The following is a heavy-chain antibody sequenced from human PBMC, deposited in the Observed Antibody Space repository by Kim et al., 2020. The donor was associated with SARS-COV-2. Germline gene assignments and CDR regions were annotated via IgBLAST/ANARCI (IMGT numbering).Heavy chain of an antibody. CDR1: GYTFTSYA. V-gene: IGHV7-4-1*02. CDR3: ARDRSTTIFGVVIKVEAFDI. D-gene: IGHD3-3*01. J-gene: IGHJ3*02. CDR2: INTNTGNP. Sequence: ASVKVSCKASGYTFTSYAMNWVRQAPVQGLEWMGWINTNTGNPTYAQGFTGRFVFSLDTSVNTAYLQISSLKAEDTAVYYCARDRSTTIFGVVIKVEAFDIWGQGTMVTVSS.